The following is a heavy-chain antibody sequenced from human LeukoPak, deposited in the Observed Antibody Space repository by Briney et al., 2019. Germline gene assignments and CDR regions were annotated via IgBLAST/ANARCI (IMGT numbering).Heavy chain of an antibody. V-gene: IGHV1-69*08. Sequence: SVKVSCKASGGSFSDYSISWVRQAPGQGLEWMGRIIAILDTAHYAQKFQGRFTIPADKSTTTVYMELSSLRSDDTAVYYCVRSGYDYDWFDPWGQGTLVTISS. D-gene: IGHD5-12*01. CDR2: IIAILDTA. CDR1: GGSFSDYS. CDR3: VRSGYDYDWFDP. J-gene: IGHJ5*02.